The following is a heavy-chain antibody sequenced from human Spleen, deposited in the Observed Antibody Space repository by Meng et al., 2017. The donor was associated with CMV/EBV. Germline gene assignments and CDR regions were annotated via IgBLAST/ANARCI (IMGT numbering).Heavy chain of an antibody. V-gene: IGHV4-30-4*08. J-gene: IGHJ4*02. D-gene: IGHD6-13*01. CDR2: IYYSGST. CDR1: GGSISSGDYY. Sequence: QVQLQQSGPVWLQPSHNLSLTCTVSGGSISSGDYYCSWIRQPPGKGLEWIGYIYYSGSTYYNPSLKRRVTISVDTSKNQFSLKLSSVTAADTAVYYCARAAIADTFDYWGQGTLVTVSS. CDR3: ARAAIADTFDY.